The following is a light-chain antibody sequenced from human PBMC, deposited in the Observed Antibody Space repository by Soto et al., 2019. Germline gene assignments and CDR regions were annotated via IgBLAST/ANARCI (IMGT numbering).Light chain of an antibody. CDR3: SSYAGSNHNWV. J-gene: IGLJ3*02. Sequence: QSALTQPPSASGSPGQSVTISCTGTSSNVGGYNYVSWYQQHPGKASKLMIYEVSKRPSGVPDRFSGSKSGNTASLTVSGLQAEDEADYYCSSYAGSNHNWVFGGGTQLTVL. V-gene: IGLV2-8*01. CDR1: SSNVGGYNY. CDR2: EVS.